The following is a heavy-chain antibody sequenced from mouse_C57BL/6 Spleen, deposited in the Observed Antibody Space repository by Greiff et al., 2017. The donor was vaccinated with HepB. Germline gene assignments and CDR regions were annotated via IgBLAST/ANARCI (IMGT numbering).Heavy chain of an antibody. D-gene: IGHD1-1*01. Sequence: QVQLQQSGAELARPGASVKLSCKASGYTFTSYGISWVKQRTGQGLEWIGEIYPRSGNTYYNEKFKGKATLTADKSSSTAYMELRSLTSEDSAVYFCARSKGTTVARYFDVWGTGTTVTVSS. J-gene: IGHJ1*03. CDR1: GYTFTSYG. CDR3: ARSKGTTVARYFDV. V-gene: IGHV1-81*01. CDR2: IYPRSGNT.